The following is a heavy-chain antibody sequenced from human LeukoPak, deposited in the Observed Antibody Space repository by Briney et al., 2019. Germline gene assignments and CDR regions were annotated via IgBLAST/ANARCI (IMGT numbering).Heavy chain of an antibody. V-gene: IGHV3-49*04. D-gene: IGHD2-21*01. CDR2: IRSKANGGTT. CDR1: GFTFGDYA. J-gene: IGHJ6*02. Sequence: GGSLRLSCPASGFTFGDYAMSWVRQAPGKGLEWVGFIRSKANGGTTEYAASVKGTFTISRDDSKSIAYLQMNSLKTEDTAVYYCTRVPRDSHYYYGMDVWAQGTTATVSS. CDR3: TRVPRDSHYYYGMDV.